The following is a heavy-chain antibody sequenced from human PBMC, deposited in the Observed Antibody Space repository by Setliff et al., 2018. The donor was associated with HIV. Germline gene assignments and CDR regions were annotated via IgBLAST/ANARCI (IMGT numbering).Heavy chain of an antibody. CDR1: GGSISYYY. J-gene: IGHJ4*02. D-gene: IGHD5-12*01. CDR2: IYTSVNT. Sequence: PSETLSLTCTVSGGSISYYYWNWIRQPAGKGLEWIGRIYTSVNTDYNPSLKSRVTMSVDTSKNQFSLKLRSVTAADTAVYYCEVAGQWGQGTLVTVSS. CDR3: EVAGQ. V-gene: IGHV4-4*07.